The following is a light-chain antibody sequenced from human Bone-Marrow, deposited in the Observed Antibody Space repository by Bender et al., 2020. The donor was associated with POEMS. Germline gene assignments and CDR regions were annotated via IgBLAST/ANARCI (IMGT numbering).Light chain of an antibody. J-gene: IGLJ3*02. CDR3: SAWDRILRGWV. CDR1: SDNVGYEG. V-gene: IGLV10-54*04. CDR2: RNN. Sequence: QAGLTQPPSVSKGLRQTATLTCSGNSDNVGYEGAAWLQQHQGHPPKLLLYRNNNRPPGISERFSAFRSGNTASLTITGLQPEDEADYFCSAWDRILRGWVFGGGTKLTVL.